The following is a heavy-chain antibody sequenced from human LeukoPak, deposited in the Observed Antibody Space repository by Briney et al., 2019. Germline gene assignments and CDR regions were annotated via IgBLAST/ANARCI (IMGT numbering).Heavy chain of an antibody. J-gene: IGHJ3*02. Sequence: SETLSLTCTVYDGSISSYYWSWIRQPAGKGLELVAFINTSGSTKANPSLKSRVTTSVDTSKNQFSLKLSSVTAADTAVYYCARSRLEWFASDAFDIWGQGTMVAVSS. CDR2: INTSGST. D-gene: IGHD3-3*01. CDR3: ARSRLEWFASDAFDI. CDR1: DGSISSYY. V-gene: IGHV4-4*08.